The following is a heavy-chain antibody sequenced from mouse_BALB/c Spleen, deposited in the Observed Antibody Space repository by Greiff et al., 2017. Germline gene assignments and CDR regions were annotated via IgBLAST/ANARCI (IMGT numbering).Heavy chain of an antibody. Sequence: QVQLQQPGAELVMPGASVKMSCKASGYTFTDYWMHWVKQRPGQGLEWIGAIDTSDSYTSYNQKFKGKATLTVDESSSTAYMQLSSLTSEDSAVYDGARKHGLQAMDYWGQGNSVTVSS. J-gene: IGHJ4*01. CDR2: IDTSDSYT. V-gene: IGHV1-69*01. CDR1: GYTFTDYW. CDR3: ARKHGLQAMDY. D-gene: IGHD3-1*01.